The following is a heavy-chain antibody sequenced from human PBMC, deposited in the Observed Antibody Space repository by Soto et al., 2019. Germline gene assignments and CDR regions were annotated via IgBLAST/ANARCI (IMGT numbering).Heavy chain of an antibody. CDR3: ARCYYDFWSGPEYNWFDP. CDR1: GGSISSSSYY. J-gene: IGHJ5*02. CDR2: IYYSGST. V-gene: IGHV4-39*01. D-gene: IGHD3-3*01. Sequence: PSETLSLTCTVSGGSISSSSYYWGWIRQPPGKGLEWIGSIYYSGSTYYNPSLKSRVTISVDTSKNQFSLKLSSVTAADTAVYYCARCYYDFWSGPEYNWFDPWGQGTLVTVSS.